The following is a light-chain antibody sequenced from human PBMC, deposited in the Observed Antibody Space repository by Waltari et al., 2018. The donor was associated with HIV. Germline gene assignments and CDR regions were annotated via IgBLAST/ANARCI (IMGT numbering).Light chain of an antibody. CDR2: EDS. CDR1: ALPKKY. CDR3: YSTDNSGHHRV. Sequence: SYELTQPPSVAVSPGQTAGITCTGDALPKKYASWYQQESGTAPVLVIYEDSKRPSGFPERFSGSSSGTTATLTISGAQVEDEADYYCYSTDNSGHHRVFGTGTKLTVL. J-gene: IGLJ2*01. V-gene: IGLV3-10*01.